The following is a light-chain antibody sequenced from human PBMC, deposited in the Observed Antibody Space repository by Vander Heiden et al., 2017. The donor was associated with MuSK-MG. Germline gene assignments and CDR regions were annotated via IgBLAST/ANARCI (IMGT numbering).Light chain of an antibody. Sequence: QSALTQPPSASGSPGQSVTISCTGTSSDVCGYNYVSWYQQHPGKAPKLIISEVSKRPSGVPDRFSASKSGNTASLTVSGLQAEDEAVYFCSSYKGSHNFGVFGTGTKVTVL. J-gene: IGLJ1*01. CDR1: SSDVCGYNY. CDR3: SSYKGSHNFGV. V-gene: IGLV2-8*01. CDR2: EVS.